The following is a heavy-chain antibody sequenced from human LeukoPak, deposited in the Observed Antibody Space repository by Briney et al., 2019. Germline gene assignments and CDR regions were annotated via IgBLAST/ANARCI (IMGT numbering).Heavy chain of an antibody. V-gene: IGHV4-59*08. D-gene: IGHD2-8*01. J-gene: IGHJ4*02. Sequence: SETLSLTCTVPGGSFRSYHWSWIGQSPGKALEWIAYMNSRGDTKYNPSLKSRVTISMDTPKNKFSLKVSSVTDADTALYFCARTTSNGSADYWGQGTQVTVSA. CDR3: ARTTSNGSADY. CDR1: GGSFRSYH. CDR2: MNSRGDT.